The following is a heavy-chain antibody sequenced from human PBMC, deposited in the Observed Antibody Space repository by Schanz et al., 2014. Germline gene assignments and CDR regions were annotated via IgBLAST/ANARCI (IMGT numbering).Heavy chain of an antibody. D-gene: IGHD6-19*01. CDR2: IYSSGST. Sequence: EVQLVESGGGLVQPGRSLRLSCAASGFTVSNSYIHWVRQAPGKGLEWVSTIYSSGSTYYADSVKGRFTISRDNAKNSLYLQMNSLRVEDTAVYYCARDLISSGWYGWGQGTLXTVSS. J-gene: IGHJ4*02. V-gene: IGHV3-53*01. CDR3: ARDLISSGWYG. CDR1: GFTVSNSY.